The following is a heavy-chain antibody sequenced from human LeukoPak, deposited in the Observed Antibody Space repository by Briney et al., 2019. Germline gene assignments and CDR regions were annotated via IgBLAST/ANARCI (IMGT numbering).Heavy chain of an antibody. CDR2: ISYDGSNK. V-gene: IGHV3-30*19. CDR1: GFTFSSYG. D-gene: IGHD1-26*01. CDR3: ARDSGSYYADDY. J-gene: IGHJ4*02. Sequence: PGGSLRLSCAASGFTFSSYGMHWVRQAPGKGLEWVAVISYDGSNKYYADSVKGRFTISRDNSKNTLYLQMNSLRAEDTAVYYCARDSGSYYADDYWGQGTLVTVSS.